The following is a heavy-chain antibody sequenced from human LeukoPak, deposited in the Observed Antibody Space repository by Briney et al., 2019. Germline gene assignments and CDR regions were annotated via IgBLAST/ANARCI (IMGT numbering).Heavy chain of an antibody. D-gene: IGHD2-2*02. J-gene: IGHJ6*03. CDR1: GFTFSSYA. V-gene: IGHV3-23*01. CDR2: ISGSGGST. CDR3: AKVGYFSSTSCYTSYYYYYMDV. Sequence: GGSLRLSCAASGFTFSSYAMSWVRQAPGKGLEWVSAISGSGGSTDYADSVKGWFTISRDNSKNTLYLQMNSLRAEDTAVYYCAKVGYFSSTSCYTSYYYYYMDVWGKGTTVTVSS.